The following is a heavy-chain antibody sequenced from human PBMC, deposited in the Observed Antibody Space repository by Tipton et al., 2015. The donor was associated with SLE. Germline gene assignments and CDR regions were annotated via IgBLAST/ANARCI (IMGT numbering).Heavy chain of an antibody. CDR2: IHHSGSA. Sequence: LRLSCTVSGGSISSYYWSWIRQPPGKGLEWIGYIHHSGSANYNPSLKSRVTISVDTSKTQFSLKLSSVTAADTAVYFCARDQVAVGDFDYWGQGTLVTVSS. CDR3: ARDQVAVGDFDY. CDR1: GGSISSYY. J-gene: IGHJ4*02. D-gene: IGHD4-23*01. V-gene: IGHV4-59*01.